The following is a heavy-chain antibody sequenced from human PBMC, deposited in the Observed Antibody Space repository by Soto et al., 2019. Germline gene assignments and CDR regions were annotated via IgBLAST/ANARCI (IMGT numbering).Heavy chain of an antibody. CDR1: GGSFSGYY. J-gene: IGHJ3*02. V-gene: IGHV4-34*01. D-gene: IGHD3-22*01. CDR3: ARGGGIVVVKSAFDI. CDR2: INHSGST. Sequence: SETLSLTCAAYGGSFSGYYWSWIRQPPGKGLEWIGEINHSGSTYYNPSLTSRVTISVDTSKNQFSRKLIAVTAAGTARYCCARGGGIVVVKSAFDIWGQGTMVTVSS.